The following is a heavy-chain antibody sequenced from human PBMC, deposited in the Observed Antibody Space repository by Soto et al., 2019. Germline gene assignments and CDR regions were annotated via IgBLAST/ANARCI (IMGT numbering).Heavy chain of an antibody. CDR1: GGTFSSYT. Sequence: GASVKATCKASGGTFSSYTICWVRQAPGQGLEWMGRIIPILGIANYAQKFQGRVTITADKSTSTAYMELSSLRSEDTAVYYCVRDYYGSGSYSYWGQGTLVTVSS. CDR2: IIPILGIA. J-gene: IGHJ4*02. CDR3: VRDYYGSGSYSY. D-gene: IGHD3-10*01. V-gene: IGHV1-69*02.